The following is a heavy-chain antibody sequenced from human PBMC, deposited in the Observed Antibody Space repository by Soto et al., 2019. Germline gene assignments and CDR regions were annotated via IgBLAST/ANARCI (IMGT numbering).Heavy chain of an antibody. D-gene: IGHD5-12*01. Sequence: SEALSLTCAVSGCSISSYYWSWIRQPAGKGLEWIGRIYTSGSTNYNPSLKSRVTMSVDTSKNQFSLKLSSVTAADTAVYYCAREGATFNAFDIWGQGTMVTVSS. CDR2: IYTSGST. CDR1: GCSISSYY. CDR3: AREGATFNAFDI. V-gene: IGHV4-4*07. J-gene: IGHJ3*02.